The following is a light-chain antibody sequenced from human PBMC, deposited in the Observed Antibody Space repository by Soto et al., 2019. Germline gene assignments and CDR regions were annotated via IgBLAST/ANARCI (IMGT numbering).Light chain of an antibody. CDR3: QQYGSSPLT. CDR1: QSVSSSY. V-gene: IGKV3-20*01. Sequence: EIVLTQSPGTLSLSPGERATLSCRASQSVSSSYLAWNQQKPGQAPKLLIYGASSRPTGIPYRFSGSGSGTDFTLTISRLEPEDFAGYYCQQYGSSPLTFGGGTKVEIK. J-gene: IGKJ4*01. CDR2: GAS.